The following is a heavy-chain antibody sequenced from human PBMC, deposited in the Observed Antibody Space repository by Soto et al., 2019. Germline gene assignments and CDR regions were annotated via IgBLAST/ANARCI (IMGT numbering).Heavy chain of an antibody. CDR2: IIPIFGTA. J-gene: IGHJ5*02. CDR1: GGTFSSYA. D-gene: IGHD2-15*01. Sequence: QVQLVQSGAEVKKPGSSVKVSCKASGGTFSSYAISWVRQAPGQGLEWMGGIIPIFGTANCAQKFQGRVTITADESTSTAYMELSSLRSEDTAVYYCARSACSGGSCYYNWFDPWGQGTLVTVSS. V-gene: IGHV1-69*01. CDR3: ARSACSGGSCYYNWFDP.